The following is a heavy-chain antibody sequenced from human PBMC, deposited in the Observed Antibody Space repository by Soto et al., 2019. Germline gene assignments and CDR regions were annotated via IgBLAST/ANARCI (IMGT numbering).Heavy chain of an antibody. V-gene: IGHV4-61*01. CDR3: ARDLYYYDSSAPPQFDP. Sequence: PSETLSLTCTVSGGSVSSGSYYWSWIRQPPGKGLEWIGYIYYSGSTNYNPSLKSRVTISVDTSKNQFSLKLSSVTAADTAVYFCARDLYYYDSSAPPQFDPWGQGTLVTVSS. CDR2: IYYSGST. CDR1: GGSVSSGSYY. D-gene: IGHD3-22*01. J-gene: IGHJ5*02.